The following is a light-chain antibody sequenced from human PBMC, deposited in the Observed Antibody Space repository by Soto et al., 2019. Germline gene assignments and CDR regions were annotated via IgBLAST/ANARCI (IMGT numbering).Light chain of an antibody. Sequence: DIQMTQSPSTLSASVGDRVTITCLASQSISSWLAWYQQKPGKAPKLLIYDASNLESGVPSIFSGSGSGTEFTLTISSLPPDDFATYYCQQYSTYSTFGQGTKVDIK. CDR3: QQYSTYST. J-gene: IGKJ1*01. V-gene: IGKV1-5*01. CDR1: QSISSW. CDR2: DAS.